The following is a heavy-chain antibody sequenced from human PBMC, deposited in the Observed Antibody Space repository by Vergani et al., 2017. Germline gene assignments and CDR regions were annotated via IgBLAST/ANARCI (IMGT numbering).Heavy chain of an antibody. CDR1: GGSFSGYY. CDR3: ARGRGGYYYYMDV. V-gene: IGHV4-34*01. Sequence: QVQLQESGPGLLKPSETLSLTCADYGGSFSGYYWSWIRPPPGKGLEWVGVINHSGSTNYNPYLKSRVNISVDTSKNQFSLKLRSGAAAYTAVYYCARGRGGYYYYMDVWGKGTTVTVSS. J-gene: IGHJ6*03. D-gene: IGHD3-16*01. CDR2: INHSGST.